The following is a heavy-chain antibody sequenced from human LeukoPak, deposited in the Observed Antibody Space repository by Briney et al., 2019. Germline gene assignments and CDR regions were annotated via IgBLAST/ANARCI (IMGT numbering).Heavy chain of an antibody. J-gene: IGHJ4*02. CDR3: VRGNDYGGPHY. Sequence: GGSLRLSCAVSGVTFSSYWMHWVRQAPGKGLVWVSRIDRDGSRINYADSVKGRFTISRDNGKNTLFLQMNSLRAEDAAVYYCVRGNDYGGPHYWGQGTLVTVSS. V-gene: IGHV3-74*01. CDR2: IDRDGSRI. CDR1: GVTFSSYW. D-gene: IGHD4-23*01.